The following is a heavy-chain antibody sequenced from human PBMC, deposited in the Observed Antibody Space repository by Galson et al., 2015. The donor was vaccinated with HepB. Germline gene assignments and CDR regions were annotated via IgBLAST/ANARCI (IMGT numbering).Heavy chain of an antibody. J-gene: IGHJ6*03. CDR3: ARERDIYGYYDGDMDV. D-gene: IGHD3-22*01. Sequence: SVKVSCKASGYTFTRYGISWVRQAPGQGLEWMGWISAYNGNTNYAQKLQGRVTMTTDTSTRTAYMELRSLRSDDTAVYYCARERDIYGYYDGDMDVWGKRTTVTVSS. CDR1: GYTFTRYG. CDR2: ISAYNGNT. V-gene: IGHV1-18*01.